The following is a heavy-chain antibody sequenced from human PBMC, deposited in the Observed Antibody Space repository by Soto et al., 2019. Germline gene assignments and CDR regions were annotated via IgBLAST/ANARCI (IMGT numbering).Heavy chain of an antibody. D-gene: IGHD3-22*01. Sequence: GGSLRLSCAASGFMFNNYAMSWVRQAPGKGLEWVSTVSVSGGTTYYADSLKGRFTISRDNTKKTVYLQMNRLRADDTAIYYCAKALYYYDSSGYRLFDYWGQGTLVNV. V-gene: IGHV3-23*01. CDR2: VSVSGGTT. J-gene: IGHJ4*02. CDR1: GFMFNNYA. CDR3: AKALYYYDSSGYRLFDY.